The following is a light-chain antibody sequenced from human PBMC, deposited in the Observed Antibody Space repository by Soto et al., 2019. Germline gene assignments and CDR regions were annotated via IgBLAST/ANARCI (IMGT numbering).Light chain of an antibody. Sequence: IQLTRSPASLSASVGDRVTITCRASKGMSTYLAWYQQKPGKAPKLLIYAASTLQSGVPSRFSGSGSGTDFTLTISSLRPEDFATYFCQQIHSYPYTLGQGTKLDIK. CDR3: QQIHSYPYT. V-gene: IGKV1-9*01. CDR2: AAS. J-gene: IGKJ2*01. CDR1: KGMSTY.